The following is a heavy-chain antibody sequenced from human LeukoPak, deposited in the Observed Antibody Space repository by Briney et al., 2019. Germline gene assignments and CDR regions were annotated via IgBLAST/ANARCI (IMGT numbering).Heavy chain of an antibody. CDR3: ARGLSPSGAFDI. Sequence: SETLSLTCTVSGGSISSYYWSWIRQPPGKGLEWIGYIYYSGSTNYNPSLKSRVTISVDTSKNQFSLKLSSVTAADTAVYYCARGLSPSGAFDIWGQGTMVTVSS. CDR2: IYYSGST. V-gene: IGHV4-59*01. J-gene: IGHJ3*02. CDR1: GGSISSYY.